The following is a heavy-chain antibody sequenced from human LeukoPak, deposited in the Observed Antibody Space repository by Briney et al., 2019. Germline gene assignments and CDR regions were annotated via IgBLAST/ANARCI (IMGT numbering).Heavy chain of an antibody. Sequence: GGSLRLSCAASGFTFSSYDMHWVRQATGKGLELVSAIGTAGDTYYPGSVKGRFTISRENAKNSLYLQMNSLRAGDTAVYYCARVGIVGANHDAFDIWGQGTMVTVSS. CDR1: GFTFSSYD. D-gene: IGHD1-26*01. CDR2: IGTAGDT. V-gene: IGHV3-13*01. J-gene: IGHJ3*02. CDR3: ARVGIVGANHDAFDI.